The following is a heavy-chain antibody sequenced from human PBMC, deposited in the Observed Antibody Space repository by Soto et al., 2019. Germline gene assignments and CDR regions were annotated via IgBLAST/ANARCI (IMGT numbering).Heavy chain of an antibody. CDR3: ARDRCITTNCPPPCKWFDP. CDR1: GDTFINYA. Sequence: QVQLVQSGAEVKKPGSSVKVSCKASGDTFINYALTWVRQAPGQGLEWRGGIIPMYGRADYAQKFQGRVTITADESTTTAYMELSSLTSEDTAVYYCARDRCITTNCPPPCKWFDPWGQGTLVTVSS. CDR2: IIPMYGRA. D-gene: IGHD2-2*01. J-gene: IGHJ5*02. V-gene: IGHV1-69*01.